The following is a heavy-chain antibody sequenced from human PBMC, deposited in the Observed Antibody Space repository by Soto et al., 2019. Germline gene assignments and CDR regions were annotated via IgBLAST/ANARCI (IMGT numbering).Heavy chain of an antibody. J-gene: IGHJ4*02. CDR2: INTGNGNT. CDR3: ARDLQADY. CDR1: GITSTTYA. V-gene: IGHV1-3*04. Sequence: ASVKVSCKASGITSTTYAIHWVRQVPGQGLEWMGWINTGNGNTKYSQKFQGRVTITRDTSASTAYMELSSLRSEDTAVYYCARDLQADYWGQGTLVTVSS.